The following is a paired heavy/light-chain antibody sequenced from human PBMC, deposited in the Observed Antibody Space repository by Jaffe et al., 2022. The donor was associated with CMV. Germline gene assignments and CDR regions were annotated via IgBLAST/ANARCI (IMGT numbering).Light chain of an antibody. Sequence: SSDLTQDPTVSVALGQTVRITCQGDSLRSFYASWYQQKPGQAPILVIYGDNDRPSGVPDRFSGSNSGDTASLTITGAQAEDEADYYCNSRDSSNDHVLFGGGTKLTVL. CDR1: SLRSFY. V-gene: IGLV3-19*01. CDR2: GDN. J-gene: IGLJ2*01. CDR3: NSRDSSNDHVL.
Heavy chain of an antibody. D-gene: IGHD6-19*01. J-gene: IGHJ4*02. V-gene: IGHV3-15*01. Sequence: EVQLVESGGGLVKPGGSLRLSCAASGFSFSHAWMSWVRQAPGKGLEWVGRIKSKGDGGTTDYAAPVKDRFIISRDDSKNRLYLQMNSLKIEDTAVYYCNTERLAATDDWGQGTLVTVSS. CDR1: GFSFSHAW. CDR3: NTERLAATDD. CDR2: IKSKGDGGTT.